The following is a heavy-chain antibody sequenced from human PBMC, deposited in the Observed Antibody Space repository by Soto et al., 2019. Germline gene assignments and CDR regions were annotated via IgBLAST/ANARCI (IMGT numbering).Heavy chain of an antibody. Sequence: PSETLSLTCSVSGVSFTSYYWTWIRQAPGKGPEWIGYIHHSGISNYNPSLKSRVTISVDTSKNQFSLKLSSVTAADTAVYYCARVGVYSSSWYDGDVDNWFDPWGQGTLVTVSS. CDR3: ARVGVYSSSWYDGDVDNWFDP. V-gene: IGHV4-59*01. D-gene: IGHD6-13*01. J-gene: IGHJ5*02. CDR2: IHHSGIS. CDR1: GVSFTSYY.